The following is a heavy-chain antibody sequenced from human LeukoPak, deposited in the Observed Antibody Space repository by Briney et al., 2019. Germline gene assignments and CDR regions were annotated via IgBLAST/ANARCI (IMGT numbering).Heavy chain of an antibody. Sequence: ASVKVSCKASGYTFTGYYMHWVRQAPGQGLECMGWINPNSGGTNYAQKFQGRVTMTRDTSITTAYMELSRLRSDDTAVYYCARVFRSITARLDFDYWGQGTLVTVSS. CDR3: ARVFRSITARLDFDY. CDR2: INPNSGGT. D-gene: IGHD6-6*01. V-gene: IGHV1-2*02. CDR1: GYTFTGYY. J-gene: IGHJ4*02.